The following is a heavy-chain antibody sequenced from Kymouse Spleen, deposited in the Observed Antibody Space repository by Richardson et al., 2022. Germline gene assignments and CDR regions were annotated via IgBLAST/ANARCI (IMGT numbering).Heavy chain of an antibody. Sequence: EVQLVESGGGLVKPGGSLRLSCAASGFTFSSYSMNWVRQAPGKGLEWVSSISSSSSYIYYADSVKGRFTISRDNAKNSLYLQMNSLRAEDTAVYYCARDPAEQQLASFFDYWGQGTLVTVSS. D-gene: IGHD6-13*01. J-gene: IGHJ4*02. CDR2: ISSSSSYI. V-gene: IGHV3-21*03. CDR1: GFTFSSYS. CDR3: ARDPAEQQLASFFDY.